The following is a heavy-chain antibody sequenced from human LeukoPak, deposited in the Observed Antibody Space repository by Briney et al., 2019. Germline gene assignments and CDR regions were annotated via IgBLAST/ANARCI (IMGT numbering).Heavy chain of an antibody. V-gene: IGHV3-48*03. Sequence: PGGSLRLSCAASGFTFSSYEMNWVRQAPGKGLEWVSYISSSGSTIYYADSVKGRFTIPRDNAKNSLYLQMNSMRAEDTAVYYCARAGGDLVTSSYYFDYWGQGTLVTVSS. J-gene: IGHJ4*02. CDR3: ARAGGDLVTSSYYFDY. D-gene: IGHD4-23*01. CDR2: ISSSGSTI. CDR1: GFTFSSYE.